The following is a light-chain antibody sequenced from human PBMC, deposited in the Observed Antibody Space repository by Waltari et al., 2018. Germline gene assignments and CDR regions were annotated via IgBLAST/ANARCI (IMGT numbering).Light chain of an antibody. CDR3: QQYNTYPLT. CDR2: KAS. Sequence: DIQMTQSPSTLSASVGDRVTITCRASQYISSWLAWYQQKPGKAPKLLIYKASSLERGVPSRFSGSESGTEFTLTISSLQPDDFATYYCQQYNTYPLTFGQGTRLEI. CDR1: QYISSW. V-gene: IGKV1-5*03. J-gene: IGKJ5*01.